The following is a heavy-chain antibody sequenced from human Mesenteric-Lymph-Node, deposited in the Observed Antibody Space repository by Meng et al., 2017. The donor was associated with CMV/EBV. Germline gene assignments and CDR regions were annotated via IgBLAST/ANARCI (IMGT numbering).Heavy chain of an antibody. CDR1: GGTFSSYA. CDR2: IIPILGIA. CDR3: ARDGSGWYYFDY. J-gene: IGHJ4*02. D-gene: IGHD6-19*01. Sequence: CKASGGTFSSYAISWVRQAPGQGLEWMGGIIPILGIANYAQKFQGRVTITADKSTSTAYMELSSLRSEDTAVYYCARDGSGWYYFDYWGQGTLVTVSS. V-gene: IGHV1-69*10.